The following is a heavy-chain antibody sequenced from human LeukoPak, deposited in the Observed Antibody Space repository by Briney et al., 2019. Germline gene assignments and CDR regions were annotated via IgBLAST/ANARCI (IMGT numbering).Heavy chain of an antibody. J-gene: IGHJ4*02. CDR3: AKDISGYYRPFDY. D-gene: IGHD3-22*01. V-gene: IGHV3-23*01. CDR1: GFSFSGYD. Sequence: GGSLRLSCAASGFSFSGYDMSWVRQAPGKGLEWVSSISGSGSHAYHADSVKGRFTISRDNSKNTLYLQMNSLRAEDTAVYYCAKDISGYYRPFDYWGQGTLVTVSS. CDR2: ISGSGSHA.